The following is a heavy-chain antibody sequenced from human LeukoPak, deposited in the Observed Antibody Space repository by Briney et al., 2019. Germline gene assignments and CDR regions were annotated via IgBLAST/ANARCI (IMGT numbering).Heavy chain of an antibody. J-gene: IGHJ4*02. Sequence: ASVKVSCKASGYTFTGYYMHWVRQAPGQGLEWMGWINPNSGGTNYAQKIQGRVTMTRDTSISTAYMELSRLRSDDTAVYYCARDSGYDYFDYWGQGTLVTVSS. D-gene: IGHD5-12*01. CDR2: INPNSGGT. V-gene: IGHV1-2*02. CDR1: GYTFTGYY. CDR3: ARDSGYDYFDY.